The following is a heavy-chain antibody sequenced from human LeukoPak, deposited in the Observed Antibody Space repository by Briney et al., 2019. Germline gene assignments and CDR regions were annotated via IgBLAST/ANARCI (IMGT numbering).Heavy chain of an antibody. J-gene: IGHJ3*02. Sequence: GGSLRLSCAASGFTFSSYAMHWVRQAPGKGLEWVAVISYDGSNKYYADSVKGRFTISRDNSKNTLYLQMNSLRAEDTAVDYCAREILRRAFDIWGQGTMVTVSS. D-gene: IGHD3-3*01. V-gene: IGHV3-30-3*01. CDR1: GFTFSSYA. CDR2: ISYDGSNK. CDR3: AREILRRAFDI.